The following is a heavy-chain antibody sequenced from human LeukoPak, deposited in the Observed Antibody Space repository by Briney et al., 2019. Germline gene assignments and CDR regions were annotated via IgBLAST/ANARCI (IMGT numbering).Heavy chain of an antibody. V-gene: IGHV3-11*01. Sequence: GGSLRLSCAASGFTFSSHYMSWIRQAPGKGLEWVSYTSTSGDTKYYTDSVKGRSTISRDNAKNSLYLQMNSLRAEDTAVYYCARGWGSSWYYFDYWGQGTLVTVSS. J-gene: IGHJ4*02. CDR3: ARGWGSSWYYFDY. CDR2: TSTSGDTK. D-gene: IGHD6-13*01. CDR1: GFTFSSHY.